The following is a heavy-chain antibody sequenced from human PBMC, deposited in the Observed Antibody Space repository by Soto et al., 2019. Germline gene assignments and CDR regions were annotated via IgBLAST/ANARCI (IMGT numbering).Heavy chain of an antibody. J-gene: IGHJ4*02. CDR2: IYYSGST. Sequence: SENLSLACTVSGGSISSYYWSCIRQPPGKGLEWIGYIYYSGSTNYNPSLKSRVTISVDTSKNQFSLKLNSMTAADTAVYYCVSHNYGAGRELFSFWARGTLDPGSS. CDR3: VSHNYGAGRELFSF. V-gene: IGHV4-59*08. D-gene: IGHD3-10*01. CDR1: GGSISSYY.